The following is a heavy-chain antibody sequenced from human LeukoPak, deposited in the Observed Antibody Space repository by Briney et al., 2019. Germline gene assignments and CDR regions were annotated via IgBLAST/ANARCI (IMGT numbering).Heavy chain of an antibody. CDR3: AAYLPITMVRGVIADY. V-gene: IGHV1-58*02. D-gene: IGHD3-10*01. CDR1: GFTFTSSA. J-gene: IGHJ4*02. CDR2: IVVGSGNT. Sequence: TSVKVSCKASGFTFTSSAMQWVRQARGQRLEWIGWIVVGSGNTNYAQKFQERVTITRDMSTSTAYMELSSLRSEDTAVYYCAAYLPITMVRGVIADYWGQGTLVTVSS.